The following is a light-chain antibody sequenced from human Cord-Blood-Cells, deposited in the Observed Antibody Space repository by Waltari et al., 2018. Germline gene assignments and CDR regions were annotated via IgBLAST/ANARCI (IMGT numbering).Light chain of an antibody. Sequence: IQLTQSPSSLSASVGDRVTITCRASQGISSYLAWYQQKPGKAPKLLIYAASTLQSGVPSRFSGSGSGTDVTLTISSLQPEEFATYYCQQLNSLFTFGPGTKVDIK. CDR2: AAS. CDR1: QGISSY. CDR3: QQLNSLFT. V-gene: IGKV1-9*01. J-gene: IGKJ3*01.